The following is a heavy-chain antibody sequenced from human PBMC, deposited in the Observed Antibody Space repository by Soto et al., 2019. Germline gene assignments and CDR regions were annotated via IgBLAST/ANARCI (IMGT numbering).Heavy chain of an antibody. CDR3: ARVPETYCSGGSCYSGGIDY. V-gene: IGHV3-33*01. CDR2: IWYDGSNK. CDR1: GFTFSTYG. J-gene: IGHJ4*02. Sequence: PGASLILSCAASGFTFSTYGMHWVRQAPGKGLEWVAIIWYDGSNKFYADSVKGRFTISRDNSKNTLYLQMNSLRAEDTAVYYCARVPETYCSGGSCYSGGIDYWGQGTLVTV. D-gene: IGHD2-15*01.